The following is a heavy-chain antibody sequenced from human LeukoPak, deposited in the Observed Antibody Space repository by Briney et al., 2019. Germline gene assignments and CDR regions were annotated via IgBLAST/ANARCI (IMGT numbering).Heavy chain of an antibody. J-gene: IGHJ6*02. CDR2: INPNSGGT. CDR3: AREIYCSGGSCSQTVYYYYYGMDV. D-gene: IGHD2-15*01. Sequence: GASVKVSCKASGYTFTGYYMHWVRQAPGQGLEWMGWINPNSGGTNYAQKFQGRVTMTRDTSISTAYMELSRLRSDDTAVYYCAREIYCSGGSCSQTVYYYYYGMDVWGQGTTVNVSS. CDR1: GYTFTGYY. V-gene: IGHV1-2*02.